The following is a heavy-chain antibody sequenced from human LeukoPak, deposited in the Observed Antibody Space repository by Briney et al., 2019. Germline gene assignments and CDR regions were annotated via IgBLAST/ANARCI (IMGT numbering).Heavy chain of an antibody. CDR1: GFTFSSYW. CDR3: ARDIVAGTVDY. D-gene: IGHD6-19*01. CDR2: IKQDGSEK. V-gene: IGHV3-7*01. Sequence: GGSLRLSCAASGFTFSSYWMSWGRQAPGKGLECVANIKQDGSEKYYVDSVKGRFTISRDNAKNSLYLQMNSLRAEDTAVYYCARDIVAGTVDYWGQGTLVTVSS. J-gene: IGHJ4*02.